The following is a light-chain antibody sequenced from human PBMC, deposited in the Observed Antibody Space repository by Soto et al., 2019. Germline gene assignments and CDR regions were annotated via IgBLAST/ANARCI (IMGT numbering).Light chain of an antibody. CDR2: LGS. J-gene: IGKJ3*01. CDR3: MHVLQTPVT. Sequence: DIVMTQSPLSLLVTPGEPASISCRSSQSLLHGTGYNYLDWYLQKPGQSPQLLIQLGSMRASGVPDRFSGSGSGTYFTLKISRVEAEDVGVYYCMHVLQTPVTFGPGTKVEI. CDR1: QSLLHGTGYNY. V-gene: IGKV2-28*01.